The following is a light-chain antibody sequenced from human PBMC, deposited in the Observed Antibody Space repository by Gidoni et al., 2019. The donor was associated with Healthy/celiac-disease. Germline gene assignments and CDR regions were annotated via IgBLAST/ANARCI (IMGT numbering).Light chain of an antibody. Sequence: SYALTQPPSVSVSPVQTASITCSGDKLGDKYACWYQQKPGQSPVLVIYQDSKRPSGIPERFSGSNSGNTATLTISGTQAMDEADYYCQAWDSRGVFGGGTKLTVL. J-gene: IGLJ2*01. V-gene: IGLV3-1*01. CDR1: KLGDKY. CDR2: QDS. CDR3: QAWDSRGV.